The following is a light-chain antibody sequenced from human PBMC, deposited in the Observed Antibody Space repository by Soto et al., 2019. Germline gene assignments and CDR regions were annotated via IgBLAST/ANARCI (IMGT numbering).Light chain of an antibody. J-gene: IGKJ5*01. CDR3: QQYNNWPPMT. CDR2: GAS. Sequence: EIVMTQSPATLSVSPGERATLSCRASQSVSSNLAWYQQKPGQAPRLLIYGASTRATGIPARFSGSGSGTEFTLPISSRQSEDFFAYYWQQYNNWPPMTFGQGTRLEIK. CDR1: QSVSSN. V-gene: IGKV3-15*01.